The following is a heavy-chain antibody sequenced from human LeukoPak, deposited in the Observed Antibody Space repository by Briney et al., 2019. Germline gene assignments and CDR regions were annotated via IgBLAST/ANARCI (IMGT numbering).Heavy chain of an antibody. J-gene: IGHJ5*02. V-gene: IGHV4-59*01. CDR2: INFSGTP. CDR1: GGSLGTYH. CDR3: ARGTMMVGP. D-gene: IGHD3-22*01. Sequence: SETLSLTCTVSGGSLGTYHWSWIRHPPGQGLGWMGYINFSGTPNYNPSLKSRVSISVDTSKNQFSLRLSSMTAADTAVYYCARGTMMVGPWGEGTQVAVSS.